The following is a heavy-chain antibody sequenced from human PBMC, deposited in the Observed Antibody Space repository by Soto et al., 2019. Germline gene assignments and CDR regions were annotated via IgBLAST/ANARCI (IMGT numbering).Heavy chain of an antibody. CDR2: MNPHTGNL. D-gene: IGHD6-19*01. CDR3: GIAAETSGWNGFGADKYYFDF. Sequence: QVQLVQSGAEVRKPGASVKVSCEASGYTFTSYDIYWVRQATGQGLEWMGWMNPHTGNLGYAQKFQVRVCRSSHTTRCTAHMELSRLRAEDTAVYYCGIAAETSGWNGFGADKYYFDFWVQGTPVTVS. V-gene: IGHV1-8*01. J-gene: IGHJ4*02. CDR1: GYTFTSYD.